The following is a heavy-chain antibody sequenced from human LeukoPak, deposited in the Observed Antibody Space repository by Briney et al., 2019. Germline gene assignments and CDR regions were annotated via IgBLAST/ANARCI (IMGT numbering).Heavy chain of an antibody. V-gene: IGHV3-30-3*01. J-gene: IGHJ4*02. CDR3: ARDPSDTAMTTFDY. D-gene: IGHD5-18*01. Sequence: PGRSLRLSCAASGFIFSGYAMHWVRQAPGKGLEWVAVISYDGGKTYYADSVKGRFTISRDNSKNTLYLQMNSLRAEDTAVYYCARDPSDTAMTTFDYWGQGTLVTVSS. CDR2: ISYDGGKT. CDR1: GFIFSGYA.